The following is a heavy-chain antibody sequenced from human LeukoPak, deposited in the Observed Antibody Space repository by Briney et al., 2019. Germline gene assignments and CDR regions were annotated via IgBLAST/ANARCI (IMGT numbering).Heavy chain of an antibody. CDR2: INPNSGDT. J-gene: IGHJ4*02. CDR3: ARVRYRLAETYIDY. D-gene: IGHD3-16*01. V-gene: IGHV1-2*02. CDR1: GYIFTGYY. Sequence: ASVKVSCKASGYIFTGYYMHWVRQAPGQGLEWMGWINPNSGDTNYAQKFQGRVTMTRDTSISTAYMELSRLRSDDTAVYYCARVRYRLAETYIDYWGQGTLITVSS.